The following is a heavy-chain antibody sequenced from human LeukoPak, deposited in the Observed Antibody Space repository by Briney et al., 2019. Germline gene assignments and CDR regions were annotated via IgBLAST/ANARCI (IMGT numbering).Heavy chain of an antibody. CDR1: GYTFTGYY. V-gene: IGHV1-2*06. Sequence: ASVKVSCKASGYTFTGYYMHWVRQAPGQGLEWMGQINPNSGGTNYAQKFQGRVTMTRDTSINTAYMELRGLRSEDTAVYYCVRDGEGAAISVNYWFDPWGQGTLVTVSS. CDR2: INPNSGGT. CDR3: VRDGEGAAISVNYWFDP. J-gene: IGHJ5*02. D-gene: IGHD2-2*02.